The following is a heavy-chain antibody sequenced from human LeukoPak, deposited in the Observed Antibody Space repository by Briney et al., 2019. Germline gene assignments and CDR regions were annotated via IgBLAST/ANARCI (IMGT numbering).Heavy chain of an antibody. Sequence: ASVKVSCKASGYTFTDYYIHWVRQAPGHGLEWMAWMNPNSGGTSYAQKFQGRVTMARDTSISTAYMELSRLRFDDTAVFYCAINKQGKSLDYWGQGTLVTVSS. CDR2: MNPNSGGT. CDR3: AINKQGKSLDY. J-gene: IGHJ4*02. CDR1: GYTFTDYY. V-gene: IGHV1-2*02.